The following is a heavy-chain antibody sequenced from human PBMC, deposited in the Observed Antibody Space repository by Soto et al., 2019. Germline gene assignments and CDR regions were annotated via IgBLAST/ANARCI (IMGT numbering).Heavy chain of an antibody. CDR2: INPSVGST. CDR1: GYTFTSYY. Sequence: ASVKVSCKASGYTFTSYYMHWVRQAPGQGLEWMGIINPSVGSTSYAQKFQGRVTMTTDKSTSTAYMELSSLRSEDTAVYYCARSKSPVVVTAIPHAFDIWGQGTMVTVSS. CDR3: ARSKSPVVVTAIPHAFDI. D-gene: IGHD2-21*02. V-gene: IGHV1-46*01. J-gene: IGHJ3*02.